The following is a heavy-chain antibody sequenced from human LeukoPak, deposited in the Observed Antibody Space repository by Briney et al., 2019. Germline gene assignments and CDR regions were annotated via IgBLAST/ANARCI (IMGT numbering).Heavy chain of an antibody. CDR1: GFTFRTSV. CDR3: AKDQSRVGASDPFDS. CDR2: FSPSGGLT. V-gene: IGHV3-23*01. D-gene: IGHD1-26*01. J-gene: IGHJ5*01. Sequence: TGGSLRLSCAVSGFTFRTSVMNWVRQAPGKGLEWVSNFSPSGGLTYYADSVKGRYTISRDNSKNTVYLQMNGLSVEDTALYYCAKDQSRVGASDPFDSWGQGTQVTVSS.